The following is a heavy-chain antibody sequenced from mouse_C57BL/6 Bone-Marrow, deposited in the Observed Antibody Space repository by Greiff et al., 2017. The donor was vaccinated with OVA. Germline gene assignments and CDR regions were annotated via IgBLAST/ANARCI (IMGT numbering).Heavy chain of an antibody. CDR1: GYTFRSYG. CDR3: ARRYYGRFAY. Sequence: QVQLKQSGAELARPGASVKLSCKASGYTFRSYGISWVKQRTGQGLEWIGEIYPRSGNTYYNEKFKGKATLTADKSSSTAYLELRSLTSEDSAVYFCARRYYGRFAYWGQGTLVTVSA. J-gene: IGHJ3*01. CDR2: IYPRSGNT. D-gene: IGHD1-1*01. V-gene: IGHV1-81*01.